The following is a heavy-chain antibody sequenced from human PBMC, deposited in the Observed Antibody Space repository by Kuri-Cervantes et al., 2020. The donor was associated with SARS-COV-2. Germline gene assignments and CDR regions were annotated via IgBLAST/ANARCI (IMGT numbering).Heavy chain of an antibody. CDR2: MNPNNGNT. V-gene: IGHV1-8*03. J-gene: IGHJ4*02. Sequence: ASVKVSCKASGYIFTTCEINWVRQVXGQGLEWIXXMNPNNGNTGYAQKFQGRVTITXDTSMNTAYMELSSLRSEDTAVYYCARYRNWNYFDYWGQGTLVTVSS. CDR1: GYIFTTCE. D-gene: IGHD1-1*01. CDR3: ARYRNWNYFDY.